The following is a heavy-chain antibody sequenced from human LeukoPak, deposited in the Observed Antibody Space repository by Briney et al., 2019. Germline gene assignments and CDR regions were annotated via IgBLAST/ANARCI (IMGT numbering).Heavy chain of an antibody. V-gene: IGHV3-23*01. Sequence: GGSLRLSCAASGFTFSSYAMSWVRQAPGKGLERVSAISGSGGSTYYADSVKGRFTISRDNSKNTLYLQMNSLRAEDTAVYYCATAMTTVTTRKWAHAFDIWGQGTMVTVSS. CDR1: GFTFSSYA. D-gene: IGHD4-17*01. J-gene: IGHJ3*02. CDR3: ATAMTTVTTRKWAHAFDI. CDR2: ISGSGGST.